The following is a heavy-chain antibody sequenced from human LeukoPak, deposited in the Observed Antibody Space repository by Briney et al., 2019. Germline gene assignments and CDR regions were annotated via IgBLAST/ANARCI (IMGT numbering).Heavy chain of an antibody. D-gene: IGHD3-22*01. Sequence: SVKVSCKASGGTFSSYAISWVRQAPGQGLEWMGGIIPIFGTANYAQKFQGRVTITADESTSTAYMELSSLRSEDTAVYYCARAGYYDSYIFDYWGQGTLVTVSS. CDR1: GGTFSSYA. CDR3: ARAGYYDSYIFDY. J-gene: IGHJ4*02. CDR2: IIPIFGTA. V-gene: IGHV1-69*13.